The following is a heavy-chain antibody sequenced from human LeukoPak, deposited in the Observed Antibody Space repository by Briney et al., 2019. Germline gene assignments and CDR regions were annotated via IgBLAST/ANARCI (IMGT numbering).Heavy chain of an antibody. D-gene: IGHD5-18*01. J-gene: IGHJ4*02. CDR1: GFTFSSSA. V-gene: IGHV3-23*01. CDR2: ITGNGATT. Sequence: GGSLRLSCAGSGFTFSSSAMSWVRQTPGKGLEWVSSITGNGATTSYSDSVKGRFTISRDNSKNTLSLQMNSLRVEDTAVYYCAKERRRVDTEMVRSYYFENWGQGTLVIVSS. CDR3: AKERRRVDTEMVRSYYFEN.